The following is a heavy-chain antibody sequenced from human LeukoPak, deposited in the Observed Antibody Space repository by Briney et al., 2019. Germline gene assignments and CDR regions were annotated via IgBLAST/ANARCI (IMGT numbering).Heavy chain of an antibody. D-gene: IGHD3-3*01. CDR2: MRYDGSNK. CDR3: SKEEYCDLGRGYLVY. CDR1: GFTFSSYG. V-gene: IGHV3-30*02. Sequence: GGSLRLSCAASGFTFSSYGMHWVRQAPGKGLEWVGFMRYDGSNKYYAGSVKGGLTISRDKSKNTLSLETNSLRATDTAVSYCSKEEYCDLGRGYLVYWGQGTVVTVSS. J-gene: IGHJ4*02.